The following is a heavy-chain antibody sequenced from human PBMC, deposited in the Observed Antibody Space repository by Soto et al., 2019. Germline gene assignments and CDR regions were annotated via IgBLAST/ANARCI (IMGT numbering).Heavy chain of an antibody. J-gene: IGHJ4*02. CDR3: AQDASGNYLAY. Sequence: QVQLVQSGAEVKKPGSSVKVSCKASGGTFSSYTISWVRQAPGQGLEWMGGILPIFGAAKNAQKFQDRLTLTADESTSTGYMELSSLTSEDTAIYYCAQDASGNYLAYWGQGTLVIVSA. V-gene: IGHV1-69*01. D-gene: IGHD3-3*01. CDR1: GGTFSSYT. CDR2: ILPIFGAA.